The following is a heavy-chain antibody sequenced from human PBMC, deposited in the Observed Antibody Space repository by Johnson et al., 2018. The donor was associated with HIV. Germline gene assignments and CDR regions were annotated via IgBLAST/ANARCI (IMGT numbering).Heavy chain of an antibody. CDR3: AKSGLFVLVVYAPDVFDI. CDR1: GFTFNNYG. J-gene: IGHJ3*02. V-gene: IGHV3-NL1*01. D-gene: IGHD2-8*02. CDR2: IYSGGST. Sequence: QVQLLESGGGVVQPGTSLRLSCAASGFTFNNYGMHWVRQAQGKGLEWVSVIYSGGSTYYADAVKGRFTISRDNSKNTLYLQMNSLKTEDTAVYYCAKSGLFVLVVYAPDVFDIWGQGTMVTVSS.